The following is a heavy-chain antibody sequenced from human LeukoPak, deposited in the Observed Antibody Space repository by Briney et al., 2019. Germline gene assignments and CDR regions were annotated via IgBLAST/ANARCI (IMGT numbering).Heavy chain of an antibody. CDR3: ARDMEAVAGTVDY. V-gene: IGHV3-33*01. CDR1: GFTFSSDG. D-gene: IGHD6-19*01. CDR2: IWYDGSNK. Sequence: GGSLRLSCAASGFTFSSDGMHWVRQAPGKGLEWVAVIWYDGSNKYYADSVKGRFTISRDNSKNTLYLQMNSLRAEDTAVYYCARDMEAVAGTVDYWGQGTLVTVSS. J-gene: IGHJ4*02.